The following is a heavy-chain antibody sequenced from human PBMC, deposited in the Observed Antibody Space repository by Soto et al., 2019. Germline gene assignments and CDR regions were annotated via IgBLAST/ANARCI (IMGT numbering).Heavy chain of an antibody. D-gene: IGHD6-19*01. Sequence: QVQLVQSGAEVRKPGSSVRVSCKASGGSFNRHTISWVRQAPGQGLEWMGGIIPIFGTANHAQKFQGRVTIIADESTSTVYMELSSLRSDDTAIYYCARGWLVVEYWGQGTLVTVSS. J-gene: IGHJ4*02. CDR3: ARGWLVVEY. CDR2: IIPIFGTA. V-gene: IGHV1-69*01. CDR1: GGSFNRHT.